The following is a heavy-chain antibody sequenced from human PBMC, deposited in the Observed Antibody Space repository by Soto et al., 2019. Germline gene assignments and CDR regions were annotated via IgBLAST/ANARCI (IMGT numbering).Heavy chain of an antibody. V-gene: IGHV3-30-3*01. CDR2: ISYDGSNK. CDR3: AKEITMIVVVPGFDP. D-gene: IGHD3-22*01. CDR1: GFTFSSYA. J-gene: IGHJ5*02. Sequence: GGALRLSCAASGFTFSSYAMHWVRQAPGKGLEWVAVISYDGSNKYYADSVKGRFTISRDNSKNTLYLQMNSLRAEDTAVYYCAKEITMIVVVPGFDPWGQGTLVTVSS.